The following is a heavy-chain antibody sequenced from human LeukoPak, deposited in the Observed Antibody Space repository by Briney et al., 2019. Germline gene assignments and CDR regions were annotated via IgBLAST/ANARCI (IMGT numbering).Heavy chain of an antibody. J-gene: IGHJ4*02. CDR1: GFTLSGYA. D-gene: IGHD3-10*01. Sequence: PGGSLRLSCAASGFTLSGYAMSWVRQAPGKGLEWVSAISDSGNAYHADSVKGRFTISRDSSKNTLFLQMNRLRPEDAAVYYCATVWKYYGSGSSSRSFDYWGQGTLVTVSS. CDR2: ISDSGNA. V-gene: IGHV3-23*01. CDR3: ATVWKYYGSGSSSRSFDY.